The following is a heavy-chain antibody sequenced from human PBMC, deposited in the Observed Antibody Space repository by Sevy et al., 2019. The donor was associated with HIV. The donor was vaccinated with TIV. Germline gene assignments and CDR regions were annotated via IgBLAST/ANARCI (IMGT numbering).Heavy chain of an antibody. CDR3: AKDASRITMPVVAQYYFDD. V-gene: IGHV3-30*02. CDR2: IRYDGSNK. J-gene: IGHJ4*02. D-gene: IGHD3-22*01. Sequence: GGSLRLSCAASGFTFSSYGMHWVRQSPGKGLEWVAFIRYDGSNKYYADSLKCQLTTSRDNSKNTLYLQMNSLRAEDTSVYYCAKDASRITMPVVAQYYFDDWGQGTLVTVSS. CDR1: GFTFSSYG.